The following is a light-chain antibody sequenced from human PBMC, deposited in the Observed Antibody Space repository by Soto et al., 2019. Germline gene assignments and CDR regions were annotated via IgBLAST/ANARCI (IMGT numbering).Light chain of an antibody. V-gene: IGLV2-14*01. CDR2: EVS. CDR1: SSDVGGYNY. Sequence: QSVLTQPDSVSGSPGQSITISCTGTSSDVGGYNYVSWYQQHPGKAPKLMIYEVSNRPSGVSNRFSGSKSGNTAFLTISGLQAEDEADYYCSSYTSSSAYVFGTGTKVTVL. J-gene: IGLJ1*01. CDR3: SSYTSSSAYV.